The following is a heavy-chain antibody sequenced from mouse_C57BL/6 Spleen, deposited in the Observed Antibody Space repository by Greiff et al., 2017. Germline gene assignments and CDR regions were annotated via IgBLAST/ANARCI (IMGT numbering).Heavy chain of an antibody. J-gene: IGHJ2*01. CDR1: GYTFTSYW. Sequence: QVQLQQPGAELVRPGSSVKLSCKASGYTFTSYWMDWVKQRPGQGLEWIGNIYPSDSETHYNQKFKDKATLTVDKSSSTAYMQLSSLTSEDSAVYYGAITTVFDYWGQGTTLTVSS. CDR3: AITTVFDY. CDR2: IYPSDSET. V-gene: IGHV1-61*01. D-gene: IGHD1-1*01.